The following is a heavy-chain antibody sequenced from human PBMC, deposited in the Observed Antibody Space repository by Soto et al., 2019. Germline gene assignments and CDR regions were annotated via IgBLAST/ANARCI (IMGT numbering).Heavy chain of an antibody. D-gene: IGHD3-22*01. Sequence: SETLSLTCTVSGGSISSYYWSWIRQPPGKGLEWIGYIYYSGSTNYNPSLKSRVTISVDTSKNQFSLKLSSVTAADTAVYYCARGFYYDYNWFDPWGQGTLVTVS. V-gene: IGHV4-59*01. CDR2: IYYSGST. CDR1: GGSISSYY. J-gene: IGHJ5*02. CDR3: ARGFYYDYNWFDP.